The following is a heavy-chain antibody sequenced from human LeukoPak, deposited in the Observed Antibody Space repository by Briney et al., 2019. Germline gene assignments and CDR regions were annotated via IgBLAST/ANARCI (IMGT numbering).Heavy chain of an antibody. J-gene: IGHJ4*02. V-gene: IGHV4-31*03. D-gene: IGHD2-21*02. CDR1: GGSLSSGGYY. CDR2: IYYSGST. CDR3: ARIVVVTATSVYFDY. Sequence: SQTLSLTCTVSGGSLSSGGYYWSWIRQHPGTGLEWIGYIYYSGSTYYNPSLKSRVTISVDTSKNQFSLKLSSVTAADTAVYYCARIVVVTATSVYFDYWGQGTLVTVSP.